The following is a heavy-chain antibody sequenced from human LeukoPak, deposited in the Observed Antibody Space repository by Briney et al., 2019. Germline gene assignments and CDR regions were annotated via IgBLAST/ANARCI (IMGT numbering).Heavy chain of an antibody. CDR2: INSDGSST. CDR1: GFTFSSYW. CDR3: ARDRGGSGWHNFDY. D-gene: IGHD6-19*01. J-gene: IGHJ4*02. V-gene: IGHV3-74*01. Sequence: GGSLRLSCAASGFTFSSYWMHWVRQAPGKGLVWVSRINSDGSSTSYADSVKGRLTISRDNAKNSLYLQMNSLRAEDTAVYYCARDRGGSGWHNFDYWGQGTLVTVSS.